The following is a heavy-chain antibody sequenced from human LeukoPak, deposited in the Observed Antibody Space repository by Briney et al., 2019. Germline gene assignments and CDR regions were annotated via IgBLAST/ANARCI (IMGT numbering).Heavy chain of an antibody. J-gene: IGHJ4*02. V-gene: IGHV3-73*01. CDR2: IRSKTNSYAT. CDR1: GFIFSGSA. D-gene: IGHD3-3*01. Sequence: GGSLRLSCAASGFIFSGSALHWVRQASGKGLEWVGHIRSKTNSYATGYAASVKGRFTISRGDSKNTAYLQVNSLKTEDTAVYYCLSLWSGSYTPVWGQGTLVTVSS. CDR3: LSLWSGSYTPV.